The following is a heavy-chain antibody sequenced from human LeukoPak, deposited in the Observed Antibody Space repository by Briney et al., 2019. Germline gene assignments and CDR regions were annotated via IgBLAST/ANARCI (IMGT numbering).Heavy chain of an antibody. V-gene: IGHV4-39*01. CDR2: IYYSGST. D-gene: IGHD1-26*01. Sequence: SETLSLTCTVSGGSISSSRYYWGWIRQPPGKGLEWIGSIYYSGSTYYNPSLKSRVTISVDTSKNQFSLKLSSVTAADTAVYYCARRGGSYYIWFDPWGQGTLVTVSS. CDR1: GGSISSSRYY. CDR3: ARRGGSYYIWFDP. J-gene: IGHJ5*02.